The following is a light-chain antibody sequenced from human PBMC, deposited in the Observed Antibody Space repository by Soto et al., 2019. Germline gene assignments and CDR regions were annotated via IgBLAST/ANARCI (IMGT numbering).Light chain of an antibody. J-gene: IGKJ3*01. CDR2: GAS. V-gene: IGKV3-20*01. CDR3: QQYGGSFRV. CDR1: QSVSSSY. Sequence: EIVLTQSPGTLSLSPGERATLSCRASQSVSSSYLAWYQQKPGQAPRLLIYGASSRATGIPDRFSGSGSGTDFTLTISRLESEDFAVYYCQQYGGSFRVFGPGTKVEIK.